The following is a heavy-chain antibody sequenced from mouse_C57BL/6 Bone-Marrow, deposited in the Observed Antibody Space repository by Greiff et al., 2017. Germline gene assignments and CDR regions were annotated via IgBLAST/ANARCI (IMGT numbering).Heavy chain of an antibody. D-gene: IGHD1-1*01. J-gene: IGHJ4*01. Sequence: EVQLQESEGGLVQPGSSLKLSCTASGFTFSDYYMAWVRQVTEKGLDWVANINYDGSSTYSLDSLKSRFIISRDNAKNSLYLQMSSLESEDTATYYCARGLYYGSSYIYAIDYWGQGTSVTVAS. CDR3: ARGLYYGSSYIYAIDY. V-gene: IGHV5-16*01. CDR1: GFTFSDYY. CDR2: INYDGSST.